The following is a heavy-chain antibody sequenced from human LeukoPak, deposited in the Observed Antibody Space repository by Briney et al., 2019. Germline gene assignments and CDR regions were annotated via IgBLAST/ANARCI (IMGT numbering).Heavy chain of an antibody. J-gene: IGHJ4*02. D-gene: IGHD6-13*01. CDR2: IRYDGSAK. CDR3: AKDRPRGHQLAYGDFDY. Sequence: QPGGSLRLSCGASGFTFSIYGMHWVRQAPGKGLEWVAFIRYDGSAKYYADSVKGRFTISRDNSKNTLYLQMNSLRTDDTAVYYCAKDRPRGHQLAYGDFDYWGQGTLVTVSS. V-gene: IGHV3-30*02. CDR1: GFTFSIYG.